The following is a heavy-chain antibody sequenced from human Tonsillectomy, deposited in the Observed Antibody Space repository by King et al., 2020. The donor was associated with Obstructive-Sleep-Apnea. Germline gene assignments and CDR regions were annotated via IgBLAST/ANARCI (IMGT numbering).Heavy chain of an antibody. CDR3: ARDRDDFWSGYPKNWFDP. CDR1: GYTFTSYV. Sequence: QLVQSGAEVKKPGASVKVSCKASGYTFTSYVMHWVRQAPGQRLEWMGWINAGNGNTKYSQKFQGRVTITRDTSASTAYMELSSLRSEDTAVYYCARDRDDFWSGYPKNWFDPWGQGTLVTVFS. D-gene: IGHD3-3*01. J-gene: IGHJ5*02. V-gene: IGHV1-3*01. CDR2: INAGNGNT.